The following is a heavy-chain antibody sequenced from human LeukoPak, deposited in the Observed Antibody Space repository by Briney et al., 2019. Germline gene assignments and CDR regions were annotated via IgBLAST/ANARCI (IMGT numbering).Heavy chain of an antibody. CDR3: ARVRPYYYDSSGYKRDYYYYYYMDV. D-gene: IGHD3-22*01. CDR2: IIPIFGTA. V-gene: IGHV1-69*06. Sequence: ASVKVSCKASGGTFSSYAISWVRQAPGQGLEWMGGIIPIFGTANYAQKFQGRVTITADKSTSTAYMELSSLRSEDTAVYYCARVRPYYYDSSGYKRDYYYYYYMDVWGKGTTVTVSS. J-gene: IGHJ6*03. CDR1: GGTFSSYA.